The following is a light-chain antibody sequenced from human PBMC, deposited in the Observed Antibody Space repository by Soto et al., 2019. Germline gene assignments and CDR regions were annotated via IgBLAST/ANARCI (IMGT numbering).Light chain of an antibody. Sequence: IQLTQSPSSLSASVGDRVTITCPASQDIAIYLAWYQQKPGEAPKLLIYAASTLYGGVPSRFSGSGSGTDCALTITSLQAEDFATYYCQQLRMYPSTLGGGTKVDIK. CDR2: AAS. J-gene: IGKJ4*01. CDR1: QDIAIY. V-gene: IGKV1-9*01. CDR3: QQLRMYPST.